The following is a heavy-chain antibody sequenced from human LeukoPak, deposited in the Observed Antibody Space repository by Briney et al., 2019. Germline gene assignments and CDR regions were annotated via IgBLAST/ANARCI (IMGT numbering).Heavy chain of an antibody. CDR2: IWYDGSNK. V-gene: IGHV3-33*01. CDR3: ARDMLRTAAGTSSMVY. Sequence: GRSLRLSCAASGFTFSSYGMHWVRQAPGKGLEWVAVIWYDGSNKYYADSVKGRFTISRDNSKNTLYLQMNSLRAEDTAVYYCARDMLRTAAGTSSMVYWGQGTLVTVSS. D-gene: IGHD6-13*01. CDR1: GFTFSSYG. J-gene: IGHJ4*02.